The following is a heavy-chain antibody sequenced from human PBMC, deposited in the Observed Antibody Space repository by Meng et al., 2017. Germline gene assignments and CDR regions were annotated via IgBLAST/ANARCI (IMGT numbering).Heavy chain of an antibody. J-gene: IGHJ4*02. CDR1: GGSISSVAW. D-gene: IGHD6-19*01. Sequence: VQLQEPGPGLGSPWGTPSLTCVFSGGSISSVAWWSWVRQPPGKGLEWIGEIYHGGNTNYNPSLKSRVTISIDKSKNQFSLKLSSVTAADTAVYYCASWIYSCGWQWGQGTLVTVSS. CDR2: IYHGGNT. CDR3: ASWIYSCGWQ. V-gene: IGHV4/OR15-8*02.